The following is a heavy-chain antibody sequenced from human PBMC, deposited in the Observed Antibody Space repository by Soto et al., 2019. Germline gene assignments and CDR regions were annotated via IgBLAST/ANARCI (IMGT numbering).Heavy chain of an antibody. Sequence: LRLSCAASGFTFSSYAMSWVRQAPGKGLEWVSAISGSGGSTYYADSVKGRFTISRDNSKNTLYLQMNSLRAEDTAVYYCAKCITMIVVARTYFDYWGQGTLVTVSS. D-gene: IGHD3-22*01. V-gene: IGHV3-23*01. CDR3: AKCITMIVVARTYFDY. CDR2: ISGSGGST. CDR1: GFTFSSYA. J-gene: IGHJ4*02.